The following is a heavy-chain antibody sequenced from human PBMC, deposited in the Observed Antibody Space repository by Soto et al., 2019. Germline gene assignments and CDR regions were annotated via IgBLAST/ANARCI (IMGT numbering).Heavy chain of an antibody. Sequence: PGGSPRLAGAASGFTFSICAMIGVPQAPGKGLEWVSAISGSGGRTYYADSVKGRFTISRDNSKNTLYLQMNSLRAEDTAVYYCAKGCDIVVVPASEAYFDYWGQAPLVTVHS. CDR1: GFTFSICA. D-gene: IGHD2-2*01. J-gene: IGHJ4*02. CDR3: AKGCDIVVVPASEAYFDY. CDR2: ISGSGGRT. V-gene: IGHV3-23*01.